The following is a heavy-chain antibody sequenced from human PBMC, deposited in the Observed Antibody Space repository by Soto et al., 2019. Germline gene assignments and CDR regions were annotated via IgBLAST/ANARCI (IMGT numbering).Heavy chain of an antibody. V-gene: IGHV3-23*01. CDR2: ISGSGGST. J-gene: IGHJ6*02. Sequence: PGGSLRLSCVASGFTFSDYAMAWVRQSPGKGLEWVSSISGSGGSTYYADSVKGRFTISRDNSKNTVFLQMNSLRAEDTAVYYCAKDHGMDVWGQGXTVTVSS. CDR3: AKDHGMDV. CDR1: GFTFSDYA.